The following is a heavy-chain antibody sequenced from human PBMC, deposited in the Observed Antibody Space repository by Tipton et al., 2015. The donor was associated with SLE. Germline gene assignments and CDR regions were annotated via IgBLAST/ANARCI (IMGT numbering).Heavy chain of an antibody. Sequence: SLRLSCATSGFTFWSHDMGWVRQAPGKGLEWVGRIKSKADGGTTDYVAPVKGRFTMSRDDSKNTLYLQMNSLKTEDTAVYYCIPRGYSGYWGQGTLVTVSS. J-gene: IGHJ4*02. CDR1: GFTFWSHD. V-gene: IGHV3-15*01. CDR3: IPRGYSGY. D-gene: IGHD5-12*01. CDR2: IKSKADGGTT.